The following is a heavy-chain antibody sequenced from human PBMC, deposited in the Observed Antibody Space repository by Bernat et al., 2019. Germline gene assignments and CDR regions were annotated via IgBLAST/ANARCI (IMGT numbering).Heavy chain of an antibody. J-gene: IGHJ4*02. Sequence: QVQLVDSGGGVVQPGRSLRLSCAASGFSFSSYGMHWVRQAPGKGLEWVAVISYDGNNKYYADSVKGRFTISRDNSKNMLYVQMNSLRAEETEIYYCAKGMVPWSIADRPDYWGQGTLVTVSS. V-gene: IGHV3-30*18. CDR3: AKGMVPWSIADRPDY. CDR2: ISYDGNNK. D-gene: IGHD6-6*01. CDR1: GFSFSSYG.